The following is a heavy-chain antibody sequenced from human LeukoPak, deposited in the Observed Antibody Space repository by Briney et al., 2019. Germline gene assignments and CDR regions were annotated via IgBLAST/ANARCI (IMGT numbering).Heavy chain of an antibody. CDR3: AGHHPRNTVDF. CDR1: GDSIGSYY. J-gene: IGHJ4*02. D-gene: IGHD2/OR15-2a*01. Sequence: PSETLSLTCAVLGDSIGSYYWSWIRQPPGKGLEWIAYISDIGSINYNPSLKSRVTISLDTSKNQFSLKLSSVTAADTAVYYCAGHHPRNTVDFWGQGTLVTVSS. CDR2: ISDIGSI. V-gene: IGHV4-59*08.